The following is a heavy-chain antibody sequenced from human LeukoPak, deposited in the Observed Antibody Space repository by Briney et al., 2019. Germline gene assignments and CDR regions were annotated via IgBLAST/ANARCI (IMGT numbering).Heavy chain of an antibody. CDR3: ARDQVVGATFFDY. CDR1: GFTVSSNY. V-gene: IGHV3-53*01. D-gene: IGHD1-26*01. J-gene: IGHJ4*02. CDR2: IYSGGST. Sequence: PGGSLRLSCAASGFTVSSNYMSWVRQAPGKGLEWVSVIYSGGSTYYADSVKGRFTISRDNSKNTLYLQMNSLRAEDTAVYYCARDQVVGATFFDYWGRGTLVTVSS.